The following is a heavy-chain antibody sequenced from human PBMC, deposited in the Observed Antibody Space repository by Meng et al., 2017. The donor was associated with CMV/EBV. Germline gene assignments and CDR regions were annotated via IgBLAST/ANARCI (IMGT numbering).Heavy chain of an antibody. V-gene: IGHV3-21*01. D-gene: IGHD2-2*01. CDR3: ARVTSYCSSTSCLDY. CDR2: ISSSSSYI. CDR1: GFTFSSYG. J-gene: IGHJ4*02. Sequence: GESLKISCAASGFTFSSYGMHWVRQAPGKGLEWVSSISSSSSYIYYADSVKGRFTISRDNAKNSLYLQMNSLRAEDTAVYYCARVTSYCSSTSCLDYWGQGTLVTVSS.